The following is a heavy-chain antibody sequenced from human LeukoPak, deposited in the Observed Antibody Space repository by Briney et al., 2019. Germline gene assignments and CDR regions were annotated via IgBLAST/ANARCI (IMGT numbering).Heavy chain of an antibody. D-gene: IGHD5-24*01. CDR1: GGSISSSTYY. Sequence: SETLSLTCTVSGGSISSSTYYWGWIRRPPGKGLEWIGSIYYSGSAYYNPSLKSRVTISVDTSKNQFSLKVNSVTAADTAMYYCARHGAGDLATIYYDYWGQGTLVTVSS. V-gene: IGHV4-39*01. J-gene: IGHJ4*02. CDR2: IYYSGSA. CDR3: ARHGAGDLATIYYDY.